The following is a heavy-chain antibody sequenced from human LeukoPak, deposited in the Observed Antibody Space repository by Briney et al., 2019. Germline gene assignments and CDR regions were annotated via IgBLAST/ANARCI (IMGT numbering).Heavy chain of an antibody. CDR2: IYPGDSDT. CDR1: GYSFTSNW. Sequence: GESLMISCKGSGYSFTSNWIGWVRQMPGKGLEWMGIIYPGDSDTRYSPSFQGQVTISADKSISTAYLQWSSLKASDTAMYYCARGYYDFWNGYSAYYYCMDVWGKGTTVTVSS. CDR3: ARGYYDFWNGYSAYYYCMDV. V-gene: IGHV5-51*01. J-gene: IGHJ6*03. D-gene: IGHD3-3*01.